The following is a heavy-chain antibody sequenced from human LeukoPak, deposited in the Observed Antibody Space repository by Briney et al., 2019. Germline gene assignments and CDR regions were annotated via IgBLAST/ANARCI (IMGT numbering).Heavy chain of an antibody. CDR3: ARDAYGDYYFDY. J-gene: IGHJ4*02. Sequence: GGSLRLSCAASGFTVSSNYMSWVRQAPGKGLEWVSVIYTGGSTYYADSVKGRFTISRDNSKNTLYLQMNSLRAEDTAVYYCARDAYGDYYFDYWGQGTLVTVSS. D-gene: IGHD4-17*01. CDR2: IYTGGST. CDR1: GFTVSSNY. V-gene: IGHV3-53*01.